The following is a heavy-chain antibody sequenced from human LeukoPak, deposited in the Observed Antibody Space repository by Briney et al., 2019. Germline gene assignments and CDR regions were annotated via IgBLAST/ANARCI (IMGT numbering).Heavy chain of an antibody. CDR2: IIPIFGTA. Sequence: GASVKVSCKASGGTFSSYAISWVRQAPGQGLEWMGGIIPIFGTANYAQKFQGRVTITADESTSTAYMELSSLRSEDTAVYYCARDFYHRVPFDYWGQGTLVTVSS. CDR1: GGTFSSYA. V-gene: IGHV1-69*01. J-gene: IGHJ4*02. CDR3: ARDFYHRVPFDY. D-gene: IGHD2/OR15-2a*01.